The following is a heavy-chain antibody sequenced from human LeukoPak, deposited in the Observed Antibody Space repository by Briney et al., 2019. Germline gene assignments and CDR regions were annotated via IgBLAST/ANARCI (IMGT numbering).Heavy chain of an antibody. Sequence: ASVKVSCKASGGTFSSYAISWVRQATGQGPEWMGWMNPNSGNTGYAQKFQGRVTMTRNNSISTAYMELSSLRSEDTAVYYCARALRVGRYSADYWGQGTLVTVSS. CDR1: GGTFSSYA. V-gene: IGHV1-8*02. CDR3: ARALRVGRYSADY. J-gene: IGHJ4*02. CDR2: MNPNSGNT. D-gene: IGHD2-15*01.